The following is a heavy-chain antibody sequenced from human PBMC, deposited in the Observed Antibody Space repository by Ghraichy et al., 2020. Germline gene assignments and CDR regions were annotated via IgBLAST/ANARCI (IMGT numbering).Heavy chain of an antibody. CDR1: GFTFSSYW. CDR2: INPEETYK. V-gene: IGHV3-7*01. Sequence: GGSLRLSCAASGFTFSSYWMSWVRQAPGKGLEWVANINPEETYKDYVDSVKGRFTISRDNAKNSLSLQMNSLRVEDTAVYYCARVEYSSSSDESDFWGQGTLVTASS. D-gene: IGHD6-6*01. CDR3: ARVEYSSSSDESDF. J-gene: IGHJ4*01.